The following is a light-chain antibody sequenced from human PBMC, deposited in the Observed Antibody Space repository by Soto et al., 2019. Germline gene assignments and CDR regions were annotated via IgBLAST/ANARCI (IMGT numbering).Light chain of an antibody. V-gene: IGLV1-40*01. CDR2: DDN. CDR3: QSYDSSLSGYV. CDR1: TSNIGAGYD. Sequence: QSALTQPPSVSGAPGQRVTISCTGSTSNIGAGYDLHWYQQLPGTAPKLLIYDDNNRPSGVPDRFSGSKSGTSASLAITGLQAEDEADYYCQSYDSSLSGYVFGTGTKLTAL. J-gene: IGLJ1*01.